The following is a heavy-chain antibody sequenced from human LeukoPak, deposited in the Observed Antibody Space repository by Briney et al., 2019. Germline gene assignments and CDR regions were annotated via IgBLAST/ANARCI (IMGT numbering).Heavy chain of an antibody. V-gene: IGHV3-15*01. CDR3: TTGVRSASAGY. J-gene: IGHJ4*02. CDR1: GFTFSNAW. CDR2: IKSKTDGGTT. D-gene: IGHD6-13*01. Sequence: GGSLRLSCAASGFTFSNAWMSWVRQAPGKGLEWVGRIKSKTDGGTTDYAAPVKGRFTISRDDSKSTLYLQMNSLKTEDTAVYYCTTGVRSASAGYWGQGTLVTVSS.